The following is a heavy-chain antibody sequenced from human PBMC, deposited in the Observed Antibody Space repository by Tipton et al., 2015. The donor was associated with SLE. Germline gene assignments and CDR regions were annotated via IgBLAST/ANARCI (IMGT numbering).Heavy chain of an antibody. CDR1: GASISSYY. D-gene: IGHD6-13*01. V-gene: IGHV4-4*07. CDR3: ARVSGYDSGWYTWYFDL. CDR2: IYSSGRT. Sequence: TLSLTCSVSGASISSYYWSWIRQPPGKELEWIGRIYSSGRTNYNPSLKGRVTMSVDTSRNQFSLKLSSVTAADTAVYYCARVSGYDSGWYTWYFDLWGRGTLITVSS. J-gene: IGHJ2*01.